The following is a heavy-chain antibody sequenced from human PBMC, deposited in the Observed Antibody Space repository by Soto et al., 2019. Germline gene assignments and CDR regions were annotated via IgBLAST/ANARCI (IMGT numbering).Heavy chain of an antibody. D-gene: IGHD3-3*01. CDR3: AKSTIFGVVLPDPDYYYYGMDV. V-gene: IGHV3-30*18. CDR2: ISYDGSNK. Sequence: GGSLRLSCAASGFTFSSYGMHWVRQAPGKGLEWVAVISYDGSNKYYADSGKGRFTISRDNSKNTLYLQMNSLRDEDTAVYYCAKSTIFGVVLPDPDYYYYGMDVWGQGTTVTVSS. CDR1: GFTFSSYG. J-gene: IGHJ6*02.